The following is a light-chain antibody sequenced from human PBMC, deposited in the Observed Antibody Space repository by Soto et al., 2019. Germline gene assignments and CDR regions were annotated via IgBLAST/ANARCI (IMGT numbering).Light chain of an antibody. CDR1: SSDVGGYNY. J-gene: IGLJ1*01. Sequence: HSVLTQPASLSVSPGQSITISCTGTSSDVGGYNYVSWYQQHPGKAPKLMIYDVSNRPSGVSNRFSGSKSGNTASLTISGLQAEDEADYYCSSYTSSSTLVFGTGTKVTV. V-gene: IGLV2-14*01. CDR3: SSYTSSSTLV. CDR2: DVS.